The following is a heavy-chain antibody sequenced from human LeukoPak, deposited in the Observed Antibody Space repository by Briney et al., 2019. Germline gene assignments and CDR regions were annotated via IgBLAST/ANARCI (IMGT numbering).Heavy chain of an antibody. CDR2: MNPNSGTT. Sequence: ASVKVSCKASRYTFTSYDIKWVRPATAQGLKSMGWMNPNSGTTGYAQKFQGRVTMTRNTSISTAYMELSSLRSEDTAVYYGARGREQWLTSWGQGTLVTVSS. V-gene: IGHV1-8*01. D-gene: IGHD6-19*01. J-gene: IGHJ5*02. CDR1: RYTFTSYD. CDR3: ARGREQWLTS.